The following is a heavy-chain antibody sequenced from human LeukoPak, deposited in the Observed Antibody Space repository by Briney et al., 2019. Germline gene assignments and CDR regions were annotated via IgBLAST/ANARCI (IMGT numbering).Heavy chain of an antibody. Sequence: SETLSLTCTVSGGSISSYYRSWIRQPPGKGLEWIGYIYYSGSTNYNPSLKSRVTISVDTSKNQFSLKLSSVTAADTAVYYCASSGWSSYYFDYWGQGTLVTVSS. V-gene: IGHV4-59*08. CDR1: GGSISSYY. D-gene: IGHD6-19*01. CDR3: ASSGWSSYYFDY. CDR2: IYYSGST. J-gene: IGHJ4*02.